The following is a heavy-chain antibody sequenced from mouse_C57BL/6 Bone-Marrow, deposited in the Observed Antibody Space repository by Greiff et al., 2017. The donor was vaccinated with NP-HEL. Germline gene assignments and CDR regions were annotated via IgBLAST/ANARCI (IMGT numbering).Heavy chain of an antibody. CDR1: GYTFTSYW. CDR2: IDPSDSYT. V-gene: IGHV1-50*01. J-gene: IGHJ4*01. CDR3: AINGGNAMDY. Sequence: VQLQQPGAELVKPGASVKLSCKASGYTFTSYWMQWVKQRPGQGLEWIGEIDPSDSYTNYNQKFKGKATLTVDKSSSTAYMQLSSLTSEDSAVYYCAINGGNAMDYWGQGTSVTVSS.